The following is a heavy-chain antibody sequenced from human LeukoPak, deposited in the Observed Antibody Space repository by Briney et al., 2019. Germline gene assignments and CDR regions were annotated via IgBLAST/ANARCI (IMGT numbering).Heavy chain of an antibody. CDR1: GFTFSSYG. J-gene: IGHJ4*02. Sequence: GGSLRLSCAASGFTFSSYGMHWVRQAPGKGLEWVVFIRYDGSDKFYADSAKGRFTISRDNSKNTLYLQMNSLKTEDTAVYYCAKGRSTTDYWGQGTLVTVSS. V-gene: IGHV3-30*02. D-gene: IGHD2-2*01. CDR3: AKGRSTTDY. CDR2: IRYDGSDK.